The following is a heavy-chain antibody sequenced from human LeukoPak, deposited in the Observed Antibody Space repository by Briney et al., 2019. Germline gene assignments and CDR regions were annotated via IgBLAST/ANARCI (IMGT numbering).Heavy chain of an antibody. J-gene: IGHJ6*03. Sequence: GSSVKVSCKASGGTFSSCAISWVRQAPGQGLEWMGRIIPILGIANYAQKFQGRVTITADKSTSTAYMELSSLRSEDTAVYYCARASTVTTWEVGHYYMDVWGKGTTVTVSS. V-gene: IGHV1-69*04. CDR1: GGTFSSCA. CDR3: ARASTVTTWEVGHYYMDV. D-gene: IGHD4-11*01. CDR2: IIPILGIA.